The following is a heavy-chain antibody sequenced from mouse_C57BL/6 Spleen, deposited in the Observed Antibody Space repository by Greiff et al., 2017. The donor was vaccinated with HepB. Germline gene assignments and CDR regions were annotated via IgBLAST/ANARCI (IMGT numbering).Heavy chain of an antibody. Sequence: EVMLVESGGGLVKPGGSLKLSCAASGFTFSSYAMSWVRQTPEKRLEWVATISDGGSYTYYPDNVKGRFTISRDNAKNNLYLQMSHLKSEDTAMYYCARDRSHYDYDGFGYWGQGTLGTVSA. CDR2: ISDGGSYT. J-gene: IGHJ3*01. CDR1: GFTFSSYA. CDR3: ARDRSHYDYDGFGY. V-gene: IGHV5-4*01. D-gene: IGHD2-4*01.